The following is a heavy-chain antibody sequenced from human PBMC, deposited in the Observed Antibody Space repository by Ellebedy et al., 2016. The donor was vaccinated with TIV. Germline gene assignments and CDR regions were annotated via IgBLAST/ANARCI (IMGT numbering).Heavy chain of an antibody. J-gene: IGHJ4*02. V-gene: IGHV2-26*01. CDR1: GFSLSNVIMS. Sequence: SGPTLVKPTETLTLTCTVSGFSLSNVIMSVSWIRQPPGKALEWLAHIFSNDEKSYSTSLKSRLTISKDTSKSQVVLTMTNMDPVDTATYYCARTLMYCGGDCSYNFDFWGQGTPVTVSS. CDR2: IFSNDEK. CDR3: ARTLMYCGGDCSYNFDF. D-gene: IGHD2-21*02.